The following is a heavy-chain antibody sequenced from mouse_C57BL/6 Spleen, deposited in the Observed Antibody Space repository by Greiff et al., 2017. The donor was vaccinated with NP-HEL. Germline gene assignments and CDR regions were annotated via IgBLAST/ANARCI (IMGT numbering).Heavy chain of an antibody. J-gene: IGHJ3*01. CDR1: GFTFSDYY. Sequence: EVMLVESGGGLVQPGGSLKLSCAASGFTFSDYYMYWVRQTPEKRLEWVAYISNGGGSTYYPDTVKGRFTISRDNAKNTLYLQMSRLKSEDTAMYYCARHRGDYAPFAYWGQGTLVTVSA. V-gene: IGHV5-12*01. CDR2: ISNGGGST. CDR3: ARHRGDYAPFAY. D-gene: IGHD2-4*01.